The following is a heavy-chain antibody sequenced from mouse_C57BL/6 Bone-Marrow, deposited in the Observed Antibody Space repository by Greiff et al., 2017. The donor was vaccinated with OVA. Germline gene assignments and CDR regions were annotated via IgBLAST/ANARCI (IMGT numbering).Heavy chain of an antibody. Sequence: EVKLVESGGGLVKPGGSLKLSCAASGFTFSSYAMSWVRQTPEKRLEWVATISDGGSYTYYPDNVKGRFTISRDTAKNNLYLQMSNLKSEDTAMYYCARALLLRFLYYAMAYWGQGTSVTVSS. CDR1: GFTFSSYA. J-gene: IGHJ4*01. V-gene: IGHV5-4*03. CDR2: ISDGGSYT. CDR3: ARALLLRFLYYAMAY. D-gene: IGHD1-1*01.